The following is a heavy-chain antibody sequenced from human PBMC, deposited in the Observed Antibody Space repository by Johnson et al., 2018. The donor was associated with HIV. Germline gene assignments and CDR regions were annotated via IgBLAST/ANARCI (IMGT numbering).Heavy chain of an antibody. V-gene: IGHV3-15*01. CDR3: TTVTHSSGYYYDRAFDI. J-gene: IGHJ3*02. Sequence: VQLVESGGDLVKPGGSLRLSCAASGFTFSNTWMSWVRQAPGKGLEWVGRIKSKTDGETTDYAAPVKGRFTVSRDDSKNTLYLQMNSLKIEDTALYYCTTVTHSSGYYYDRAFDIWGQGTMFTVSS. CDR1: GFTFSNTW. D-gene: IGHD3-22*01. CDR2: IKSKTDGETT.